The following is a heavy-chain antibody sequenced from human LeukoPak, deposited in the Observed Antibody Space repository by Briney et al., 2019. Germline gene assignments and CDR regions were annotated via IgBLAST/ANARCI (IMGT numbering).Heavy chain of an antibody. CDR2: IYYSGST. CDR3: AGHNREYYYDSSGPNWFDP. V-gene: IGHV4-39*01. J-gene: IGHJ5*02. D-gene: IGHD3-22*01. CDR1: GGSISSSSYY. Sequence: SETLSLTCTVSGGSISSSSYYWGWIRQPPGKGLEWIGSIYYSGSTYYNPSLKSRVTISVDTSKNQFSLKLSSVTAADTAVYYCAGHNREYYYDSSGPNWFDPWGQGTLVTVSS.